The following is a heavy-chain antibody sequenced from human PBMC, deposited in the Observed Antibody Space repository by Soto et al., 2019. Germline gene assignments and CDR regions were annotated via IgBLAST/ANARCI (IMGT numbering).Heavy chain of an antibody. J-gene: IGHJ6*02. CDR2: IDTSGTT. Sequence: ASETLSLTCTVSGGSISSYYVSWIRQSAGKGLEWIGRIDTSGTTNYNPSLKSRVTMSVDASKNHFSLNLSSVTAADTAVYYCARGPRGYVYYHGMDVWSQGTTVTVSS. CDR1: GGSISSYY. D-gene: IGHD3-10*01. CDR3: ARGPRGYVYYHGMDV. V-gene: IGHV4-4*07.